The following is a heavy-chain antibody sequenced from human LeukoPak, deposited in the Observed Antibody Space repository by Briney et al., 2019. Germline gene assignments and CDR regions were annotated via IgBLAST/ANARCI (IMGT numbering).Heavy chain of an antibody. Sequence: SETLSLTCAVYGGSFSGYYWSWIRQPPGKGLEWIGEINHSGSTNYNPSLKSRVTISVDTSKNQFSLKLGSVTAADTAVYYCARSSSGYFYWGQGTLVTVSS. V-gene: IGHV4-34*01. D-gene: IGHD3-22*01. CDR1: GGSFSGYY. J-gene: IGHJ4*02. CDR2: INHSGST. CDR3: ARSSSGYFY.